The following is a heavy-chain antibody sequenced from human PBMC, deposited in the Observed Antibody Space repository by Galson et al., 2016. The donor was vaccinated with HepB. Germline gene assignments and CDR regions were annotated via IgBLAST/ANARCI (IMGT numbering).Heavy chain of an antibody. Sequence: SETLSLTCTVSGGSISTYYWSWIRQPPGKGLEWIGHIYFSGSTNYNPSLMSRVTMSIDTSKNQFSLNLTSVTPADTAIYYCATSERLAGTDAFDIWGQGTMVTVSS. CDR2: IYFSGST. V-gene: IGHV4-59*01. CDR3: ATSERLAGTDAFDI. CDR1: GGSISTYY. D-gene: IGHD6-19*01. J-gene: IGHJ3*02.